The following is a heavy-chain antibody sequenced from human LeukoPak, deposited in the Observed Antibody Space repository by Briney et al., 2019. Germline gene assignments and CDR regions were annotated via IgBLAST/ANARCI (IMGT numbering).Heavy chain of an antibody. D-gene: IGHD5-24*01. J-gene: IGHJ6*03. Sequence: SETLSLTCTVSGGSISSYYWSWIRQPPGKGLEWIGYIYYSGSTNYNPSLKSRVTISVDTSKNQFSLKLSSVTAADTAVYYCARGDVEMATTDYYYYYMDVWGKGTTVTVSS. CDR2: IYYSGST. CDR3: ARGDVEMATTDYYYYYMDV. V-gene: IGHV4-59*01. CDR1: GGSISSYY.